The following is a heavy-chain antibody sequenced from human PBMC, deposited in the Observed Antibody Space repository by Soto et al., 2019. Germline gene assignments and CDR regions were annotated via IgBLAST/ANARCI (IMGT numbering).Heavy chain of an antibody. V-gene: IGHV4-31*03. D-gene: IGHD3-10*01. J-gene: IGHJ4*02. CDR3: ARHSLVRGVSYFDY. Sequence: PSETLSLTCTVSGGSISSGGYYWSWIRQHPGTGLEWIGYIYYSGSTNYNPSLKSRVTISVDTSKNQFSLKLSSVTAADTAVYYCARHSLVRGVSYFDYWGQGTLVTVSS. CDR2: IYYSGST. CDR1: GGSISSGGYY.